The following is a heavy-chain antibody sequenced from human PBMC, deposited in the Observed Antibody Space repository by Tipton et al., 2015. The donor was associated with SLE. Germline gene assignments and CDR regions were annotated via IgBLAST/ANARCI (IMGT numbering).Heavy chain of an antibody. J-gene: IGHJ4*02. CDR1: GGSIRTYY. CDR2: INHTGRT. V-gene: IGHV4-59*12. CDR3: ARGRPLGQFDY. Sequence: TLSLTCSVSGGSIRTYYWSWIRQTPEKGLEWIGEINHTGRTNYIPSLKRRVTISIDTSKNQFSLRLRSVTAADTAVYYCARGRPLGQFDYWGQGTLVTVSS. D-gene: IGHD7-27*01.